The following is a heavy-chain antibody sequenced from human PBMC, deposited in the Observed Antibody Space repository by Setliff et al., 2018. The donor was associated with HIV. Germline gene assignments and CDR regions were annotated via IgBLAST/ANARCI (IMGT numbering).Heavy chain of an antibody. D-gene: IGHD6-6*01. CDR3: GRFQAWQLVRGYYYYLDV. Sequence: SETLSLTCTVSGGSFIGSSFQSTWIRQTPGKGLEWIADIAYSGTTMYTNYNPSLESRVIVSEDTSRDQFFLKLTSVTADDTAIYYCGRFQAWQLVRGYYYYLDVWGRGATVTVSS. CDR2: IAYSGTTMYT. J-gene: IGHJ6*03. V-gene: IGHV4-39*07. CDR1: GGSFIGSSFQ.